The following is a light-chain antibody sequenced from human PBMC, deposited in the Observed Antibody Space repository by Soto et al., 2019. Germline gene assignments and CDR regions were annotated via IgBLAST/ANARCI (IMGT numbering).Light chain of an antibody. V-gene: IGLV2-11*01. J-gene: IGLJ1*01. CDR3: FSHRSGDSHV. CDR2: DVS. CDR1: SSDVGGYNY. Sequence: QSVLTQPHSVSGSPGQSVTISCTGTSSDVGGYNYVSWYQQYSGKAPKVMIYDVSKRPSGVPDRFSGSKSGNTASLTISGLQAEDEADYYCFSHRSGDSHVFGTGTKVTVL.